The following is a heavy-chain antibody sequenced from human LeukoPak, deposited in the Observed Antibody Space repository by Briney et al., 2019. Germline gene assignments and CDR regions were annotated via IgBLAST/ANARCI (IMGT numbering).Heavy chain of an antibody. D-gene: IGHD6-13*01. Sequence: PSETLSLTCTVSGGSISSGDNYRSWIRQPPGKGLEWIGYIYYSGSTYYNPSLKSRVTISVDTSKNQFSLKLSSVTAADTAVYYCARGDLCSSSWYNWGQGTLVTVSS. CDR2: IYYSGST. CDR3: ARGDLCSSSWYN. V-gene: IGHV4-30-4*08. J-gene: IGHJ4*02. CDR1: GGSISSGDNY.